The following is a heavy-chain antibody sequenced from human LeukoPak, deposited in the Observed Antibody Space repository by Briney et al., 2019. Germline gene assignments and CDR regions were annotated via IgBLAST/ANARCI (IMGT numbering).Heavy chain of an antibody. J-gene: IGHJ4*02. D-gene: IGHD3-9*01. CDR3: ARSPHILTGENFDY. Sequence: SVKVSCKASGGTFSSYAISWVRQAPGQGLEWMGGIIPIFGTANYAQKFQGRVTITADESTSTAYMELSSLRFDDTAVYYCARSPHILTGENFDYWGQGTLVTVSS. CDR1: GGTFSSYA. CDR2: IIPIFGTA. V-gene: IGHV1-69*13.